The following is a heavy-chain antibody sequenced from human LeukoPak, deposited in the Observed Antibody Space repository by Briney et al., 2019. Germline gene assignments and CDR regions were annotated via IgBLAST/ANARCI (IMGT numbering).Heavy chain of an antibody. J-gene: IGHJ4*02. CDR3: AKDMRVVPAANDY. V-gene: IGHV3-30*02. Sequence: GGSLRLSCAASGFTFSSYGMHWVRQAPGKGLEWVAFIRYDGSNKYYADSVKGRFTISRDNSKNTLYLQMNSLRAEDTAVYYCAKDMRVVPAANDYWGQGTLVTVSS. CDR1: GFTFSSYG. D-gene: IGHD2-2*01. CDR2: IRYDGSNK.